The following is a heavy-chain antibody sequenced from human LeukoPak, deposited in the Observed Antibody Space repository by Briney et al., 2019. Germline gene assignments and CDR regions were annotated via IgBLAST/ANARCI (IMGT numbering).Heavy chain of an antibody. V-gene: IGHV1-18*01. CDR1: GYTFTSYG. CDR2: ISAYNGNT. J-gene: IGHJ4*02. Sequence: ASVKVSCKASGYTFTSYGISWVRQAPGQGLEWMGWISAYNGNTNYAQKLQGRVTMTTDTSTSTAYMELRSLRSDDTAVYYCARRGPSGYDILTSPPPYYFDYWGQGTLVTVSS. D-gene: IGHD3-9*01. CDR3: ARRGPSGYDILTSPPPYYFDY.